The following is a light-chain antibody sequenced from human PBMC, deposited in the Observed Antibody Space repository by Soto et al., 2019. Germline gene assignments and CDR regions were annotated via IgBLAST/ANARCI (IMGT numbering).Light chain of an antibody. V-gene: IGLV1-40*01. CDR3: QCCYSTLSGSKV. J-gene: IGLJ3*02. Sequence: QSVLTQPPSVSGAPGQRITISCSGSSTNIGAGYDVHWYQQLPGTAPKLLIYVNTNRPSGVPARFSGSKSGTSASLAISDPQAEDEAAYFCQCCYSTLSGSKVFGGGTKLTVL. CDR2: VNT. CDR1: STNIGAGYD.